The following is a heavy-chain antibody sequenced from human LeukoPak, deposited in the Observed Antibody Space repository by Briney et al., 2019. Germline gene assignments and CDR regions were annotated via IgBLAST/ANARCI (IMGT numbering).Heavy chain of an antibody. D-gene: IGHD5-12*01. Sequence: GGSLRLSCAASGFTFSSYAMSWVRQAPGKGLEWVSAISVSGGSTNYADSVKGRFTISRDNSKNTLYLQMNSLRAEDTGLYYCAKDDSGYPARTIEYWGQGTLVTVSS. V-gene: IGHV3-23*01. CDR2: ISVSGGST. CDR1: GFTFSSYA. J-gene: IGHJ4*02. CDR3: AKDDSGYPARTIEY.